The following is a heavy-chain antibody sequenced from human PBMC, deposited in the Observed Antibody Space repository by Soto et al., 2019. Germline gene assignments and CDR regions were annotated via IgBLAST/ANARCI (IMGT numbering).Heavy chain of an antibody. Sequence: TLSLTCTVSGDSIATYYWSWIRQPAGKGLEWIGRIDTIGNTNYNPSRKSSVTMSVDTSKKQFSLKLTSVTAAETAVYYCAPYSNNWFQTEGMDVWGQGTTVRVSS. CDR1: GDSIATYY. D-gene: IGHD6-13*01. CDR3: APYSNNWFQTEGMDV. J-gene: IGHJ6*02. CDR2: IDTIGNT. V-gene: IGHV4-4*07.